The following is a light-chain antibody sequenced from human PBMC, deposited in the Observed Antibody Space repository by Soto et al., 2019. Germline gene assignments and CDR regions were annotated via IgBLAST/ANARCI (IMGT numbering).Light chain of an antibody. CDR2: EVS. Sequence: QYALTQPASVSGSPGQSITISCTGTSSDVGDYKYVSWYQKNPGKAPKALIYEVSNRASGVSNRFSGSKSGNTASLTITGLQAEDEADYYCSSYTPSNTLVFGPGTKLTV. V-gene: IGLV2-14*01. CDR3: SSYTPSNTLV. CDR1: SSDVGDYKY. J-gene: IGLJ1*01.